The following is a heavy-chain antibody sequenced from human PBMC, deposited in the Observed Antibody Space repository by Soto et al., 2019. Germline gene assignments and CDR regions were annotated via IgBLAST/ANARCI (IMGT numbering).Heavy chain of an antibody. CDR3: SRGDREDTAVVIGARPGEYGMDV. J-gene: IGHJ6*01. CDR1: GFTFSIYA. V-gene: IGHV3-30-3*01. CDR2: ISYDGARK. Sequence: QVQLVESGGGVVQPGRSLRLSCAASGFTFSIYAMHWVRQAPGKGLEWVAVISYDGARKAYANSVKGRFSISRDTSKNTLYLEMNSLRVEDTAAYYCSRGDREDTAVVIGARPGEYGMDVW. D-gene: IGHD2-15*01.